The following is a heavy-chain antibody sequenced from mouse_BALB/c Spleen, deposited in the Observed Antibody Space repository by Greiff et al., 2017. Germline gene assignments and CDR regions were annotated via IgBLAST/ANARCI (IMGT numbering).Heavy chain of an antibody. J-gene: IGHJ1*01. Sequence: LMESGGGLVKPGGSLKLPCAASGFTFSSYAMSWVRQTPEKRLEWVASISSGGSTYYPDSVKGRFTISRDNARNILYLQMSSLRSEDTAMYYCARDYYGSSSRYFDVWGAGTTVTVSS. V-gene: IGHV5-6-5*01. D-gene: IGHD1-1*01. CDR1: GFTFSSYA. CDR2: ISSGGST. CDR3: ARDYYGSSSRYFDV.